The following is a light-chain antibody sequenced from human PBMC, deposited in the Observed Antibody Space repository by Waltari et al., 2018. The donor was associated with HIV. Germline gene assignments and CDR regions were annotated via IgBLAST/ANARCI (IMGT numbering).Light chain of an antibody. CDR3: SPYTAQSVF. Sequence: QSALTQPASVSGSPGQSITISCTGTWSAVGDYGYVAWYQQHPGKAPKVIIHDGTNRPSGVSNRFSGSKSGDTASLTISGLQAEDEAIYFCSPYTAQSVFFGGGTRLTV. V-gene: IGLV2-14*03. CDR1: WSAVGDYGY. CDR2: DGT. J-gene: IGLJ2*01.